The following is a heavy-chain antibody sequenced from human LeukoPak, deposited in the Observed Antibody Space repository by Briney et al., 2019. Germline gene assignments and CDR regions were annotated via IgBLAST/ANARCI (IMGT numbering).Heavy chain of an antibody. D-gene: IGHD3-3*01. J-gene: IGHJ5*02. CDR2: IYYNGNT. CDR3: ARMTYYDFWSGYYMRGWFDP. V-gene: IGHV4-59*11. CDR1: GGSINSHY. Sequence: SETLSLTCTVSGGSINSHYWSWIQQSPGKGLEWIGDIYYNGNTNYNPSLRSRVTISVGTSKNQFSLKLTSVTAADTAVYYCARMTYYDFWSGYYMRGWFDPWGQGTLVTVSS.